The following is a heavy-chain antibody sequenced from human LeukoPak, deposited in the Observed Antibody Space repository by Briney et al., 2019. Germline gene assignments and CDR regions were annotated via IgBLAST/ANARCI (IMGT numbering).Heavy chain of an antibody. V-gene: IGHV3-7*01. D-gene: IGHD3-22*01. CDR3: ARETYYDGSGILWNYYYGMDV. CDR2: IKQDGSEK. CDR1: GFTFSSYW. Sequence: GGSLRLSCAASGFTFSSYWMSWVRQAPGKGLEWVANIKQDGSEKYYVDSVKGRFTISRDNAKNSLYLQMNSLRAEDTAVYYCARETYYDGSGILWNYYYGMDVWGQGTTVTVSS. J-gene: IGHJ6*02.